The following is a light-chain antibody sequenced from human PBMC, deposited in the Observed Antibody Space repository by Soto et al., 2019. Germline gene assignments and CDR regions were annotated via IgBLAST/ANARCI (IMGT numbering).Light chain of an antibody. CDR3: QHYNSYSGA. J-gene: IGKJ1*01. CDR1: QSISSY. CDR2: AAS. V-gene: IGKV1-16*01. Sequence: DIQMTQSPSSVSASVGDRVTVTCRASQSISSYLNWYQQKPGKAPKLLIYAASSLQSGVPSRFSGSGSGTEFTLTISSLQPDDFATYYCQHYNSYSGAFGQGTKVDIK.